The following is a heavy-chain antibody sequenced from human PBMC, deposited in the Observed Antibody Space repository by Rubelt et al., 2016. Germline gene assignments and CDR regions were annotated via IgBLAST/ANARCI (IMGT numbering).Heavy chain of an antibody. CDR2: ISYDGSNK. J-gene: IGHJ5*02. CDR3: VRDRSGTGLGWFDP. CDR1: GFTFSSYG. Sequence: AGRSLRLSCAASGFTFSSYGMHWVRQAPGKGLEWVAVISYDGSNKYYADSVKGRFTISRDNSKNTLYLQMNSLRAEDTAVYYCVRDRSGTGLGWFDPWGQGTLVTVSS. V-gene: IGHV3-30*03. D-gene: IGHD1-14*01.